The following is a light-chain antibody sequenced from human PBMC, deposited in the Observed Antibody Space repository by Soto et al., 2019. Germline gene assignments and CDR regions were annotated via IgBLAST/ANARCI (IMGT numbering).Light chain of an antibody. CDR1: QSISSW. V-gene: IGKV1-5*03. CDR2: KAS. CDR3: QQYDSYPLT. Sequence: DIQMTQSPSTLSASVGDRVTITCRASQSISSWLAWYQPKPGKAPTFLIYKASSLESGVPSRFSGSGSGTEFPLTINSLQPDDFATYYCQQYDSYPLTFGGGTKVEIK. J-gene: IGKJ4*01.